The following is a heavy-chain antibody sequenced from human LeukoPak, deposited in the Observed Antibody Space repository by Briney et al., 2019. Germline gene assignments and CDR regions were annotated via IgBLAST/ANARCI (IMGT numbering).Heavy chain of an antibody. CDR2: ISAYNGNT. D-gene: IGHD1-26*01. CDR3: ARDDSGSPKRRWFDP. J-gene: IGHJ5*02. Sequence: GASVKVSCKASGYTFTGYYMHWVRQAPGQGLEWLGWISAYNGNTYYAQKLQDRVSMTTDTSSYTAYLELRDLRSDDTAVYYCARDDSGSPKRRWFDPWGQGTLVTVSS. CDR1: GYTFTGYY. V-gene: IGHV1-18*04.